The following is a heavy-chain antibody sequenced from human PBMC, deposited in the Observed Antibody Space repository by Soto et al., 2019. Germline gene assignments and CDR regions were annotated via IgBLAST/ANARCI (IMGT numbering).Heavy chain of an antibody. J-gene: IGHJ4*02. CDR2: IYSGGST. CDR3: VILWLGELLSVDY. V-gene: IGHV3-66*01. Sequence: EGSLRLSCAASGFTVSSNYMSWVRQAPGKGLEWVSVIYSGGSTYYADSVKGRFTISRDNSKNTLYLKMNSLRAEDTAVYYCVILWLGELLSVDYWCQGNLVSVS. CDR1: GFTVSSNY. D-gene: IGHD3-10*01.